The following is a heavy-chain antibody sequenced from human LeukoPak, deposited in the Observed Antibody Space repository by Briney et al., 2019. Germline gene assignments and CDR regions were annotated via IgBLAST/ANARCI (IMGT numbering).Heavy chain of an antibody. CDR1: GFTFSSYW. V-gene: IGHV3-7*01. CDR3: ARDHDRYCSGGSCSEFDY. D-gene: IGHD2-15*01. J-gene: IGHJ4*02. CDR2: IKQSGTET. Sequence: GGSLRLSCEASGFTFSSYWMSWVRQASGKGLEWVANIKQSGTETFLMDAVKGRFTISSDNAKKSLYLQMNSLRAEDTAVYYCARDHDRYCSGGSCSEFDYWGQGTLVTVSS.